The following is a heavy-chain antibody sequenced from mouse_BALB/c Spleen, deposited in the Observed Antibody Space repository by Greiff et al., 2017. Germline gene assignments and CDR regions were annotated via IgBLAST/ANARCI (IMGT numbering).Heavy chain of an antibody. CDR1: GFNIKDTY. D-gene: IGHD2-2*01. CDR3: ARRGGYDWYFDV. V-gene: IGHV14-3*02. Sequence: EVQLQQSGAELVKPGASVKLSCTASGFNIKDTYMHWVKQRPEQGLEWIGRIDPANGSTKYDPKFQGKATITADTSSNTAYLQLSSLTSEDTAVYYCARRGGYDWYFDVWGAGTTVTVSA. CDR2: IDPANGST. J-gene: IGHJ1*01.